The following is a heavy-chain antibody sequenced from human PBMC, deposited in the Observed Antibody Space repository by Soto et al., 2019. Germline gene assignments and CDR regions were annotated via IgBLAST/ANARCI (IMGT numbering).Heavy chain of an antibody. CDR1: GYTFTSYA. D-gene: IGHD2-2*01. CDR3: ARGFEGYCSSTSCLRDYYYYYMDV. Sequence: GASVKVSCKASGYTFTSYAMHWVRQAPGQRLEWMRWIHTGNVNTKYSQKFQGRVTITRDTSASTAYMELSSLRSEDTAVYYCARGFEGYCSSTSCLRDYYYYYMDVWGKGTTVTVSS. J-gene: IGHJ6*03. CDR2: IHTGNVNT. V-gene: IGHV1-3*04.